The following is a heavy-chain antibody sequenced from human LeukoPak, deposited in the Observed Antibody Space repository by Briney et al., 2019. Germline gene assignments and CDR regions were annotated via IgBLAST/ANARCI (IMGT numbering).Heavy chain of an antibody. CDR2: ISGSGGST. V-gene: IGHV3-23*01. J-gene: IGHJ4*02. CDR1: DFTFTSYG. D-gene: IGHD3-22*01. CDR3: ARDLYRIVVVPHYFDY. Sequence: PGGSLRLSCAASDFTFTSYGMSWVRQAPGKGLEWVSAISGSGGSTYYADSVKGRFTISRDNSKNSLYLQMNSLRAEDTAVYYCARDLYRIVVVPHYFDYWGQGTLVTVSS.